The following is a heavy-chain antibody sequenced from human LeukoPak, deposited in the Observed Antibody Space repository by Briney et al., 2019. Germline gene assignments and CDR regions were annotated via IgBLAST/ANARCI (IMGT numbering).Heavy chain of an antibody. CDR1: GGSISSSSYS. Sequence: SETLSLTCTVSGGSISSSSYSWGWIRQPPGKGLEWIGTIYYSGSTYYNPSLKSRVTISVDTSKNQSSLKLTSVTAADTAVYYCARRYYGSGSLHYMDVWGKGTTVTVSS. CDR2: IYYSGST. V-gene: IGHV4-39*01. CDR3: ARRYYGSGSLHYMDV. J-gene: IGHJ6*03. D-gene: IGHD3-10*01.